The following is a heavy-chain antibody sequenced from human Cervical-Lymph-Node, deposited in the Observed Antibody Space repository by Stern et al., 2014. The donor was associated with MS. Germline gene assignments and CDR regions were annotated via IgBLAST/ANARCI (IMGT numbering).Heavy chain of an antibody. CDR3: ARRVLVAMGGYPKTLDV. V-gene: IGHV3-7*01. Sequence: VQLLESGGVLVQPGGSLKLSCAASGFTFSRYWMTWVRQAPGKGLEWVANIKEDGSEQYYVDSGKGRFTMSRDNAKNSLYLQMNSLRAEDTAVYYCARRVLVAMGGYPKTLDVWGRGTTVTVSS. CDR1: GFTFSRYW. D-gene: IGHD2-2*01. J-gene: IGHJ6*02. CDR2: IKEDGSEQ.